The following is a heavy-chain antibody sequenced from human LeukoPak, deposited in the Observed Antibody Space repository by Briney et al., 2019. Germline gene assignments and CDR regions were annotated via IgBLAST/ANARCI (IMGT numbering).Heavy chain of an antibody. CDR2: IIPNSGDT. CDR1: VYTFTDYY. CDR3: ARSACSRTTCPDY. J-gene: IGHJ4*02. D-gene: IGHD2-2*01. V-gene: IGHV1-2*02. Sequence: ASVTVSFKASVYTFTDYYIHWVRQAPGQGLEWMGWIIPNSGDTNYAQKFQGRVTMTRDTSISTAYMELTSLRYDDAAVYYCARSACSRTTCPDYWGQGTLVTISS.